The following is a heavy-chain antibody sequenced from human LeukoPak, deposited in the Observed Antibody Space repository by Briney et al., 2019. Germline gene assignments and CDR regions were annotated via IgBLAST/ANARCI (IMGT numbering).Heavy chain of an antibody. V-gene: IGHV3-48*03. J-gene: IGHJ4*02. CDR1: GFTFSSYE. Sequence: GGSLRLSCAASGFTFSSYEMNWVRQAPGKGLEWVSYISSSGSTIYYADSVKGRFTISRDNAKNSVYLQMNSLRGDDTAVYYCARGSGRHDYWGQGTLVTVSS. CDR3: ARGSGRHDY. CDR2: ISSSGSTI. D-gene: IGHD2-15*01.